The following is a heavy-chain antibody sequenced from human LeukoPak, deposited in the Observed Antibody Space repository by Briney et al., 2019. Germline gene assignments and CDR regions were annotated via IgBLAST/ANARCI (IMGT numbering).Heavy chain of an antibody. CDR2: IYYSGST. CDR3: ARGIRNQWLGFDP. CDR1: GGSVSSYY. Sequence: SETLSLTCTVSGGSVSSYYWSWIRQPPGKGLEWIGYIYYSGSTNYNPSLKSRVTISVDTSKNQFSLKLSSVTAADTAVYYCARGIRNQWLGFDPWGQGTLVTVSS. D-gene: IGHD6-19*01. J-gene: IGHJ5*02. V-gene: IGHV4-59*02.